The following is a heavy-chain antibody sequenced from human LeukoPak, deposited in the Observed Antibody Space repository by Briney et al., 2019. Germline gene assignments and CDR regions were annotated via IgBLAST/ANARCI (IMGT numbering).Heavy chain of an antibody. CDR3: AKDRGSSSCLDY. V-gene: IGHV3-23*01. CDR1: GFTFSSYA. CDR2: ISGSGGNT. Sequence: GGSLRLSCAASGFTFSSYAMSWVRQAPGKGLEWVSAISGSGGNTYYADSVKGRFAISRDNSKNTLYLQMNSLRAEDTALYYCAKDRGSSSCLDYWGQGTLVTVSS. D-gene: IGHD6-13*01. J-gene: IGHJ4*02.